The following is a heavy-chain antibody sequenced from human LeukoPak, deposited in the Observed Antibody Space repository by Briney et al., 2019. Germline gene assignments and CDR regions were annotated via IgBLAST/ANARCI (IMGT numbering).Heavy chain of an antibody. CDR1: GYTFTDYA. CDR3: ARDHVVGLAPFDP. CDR2: INTGKGNT. Sequence: ASVRVSCKASGYTFTDYAMHWVRQAPGERLEWMGWINTGKGNTKYSQKFQGRVTITMDTSASTAYMELSSLRSEDTAVYYCARDHVVGLAPFDPWGQGTLVTVSS. D-gene: IGHD2-15*01. J-gene: IGHJ5*02. V-gene: IGHV1-3*04.